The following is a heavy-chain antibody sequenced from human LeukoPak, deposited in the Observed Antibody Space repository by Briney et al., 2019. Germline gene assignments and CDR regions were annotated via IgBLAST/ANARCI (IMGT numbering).Heavy chain of an antibody. D-gene: IGHD6-13*01. V-gene: IGHV3-23*01. CDR1: GFTFSSYA. J-gene: IGHJ4*02. CDR2: ISGSGGST. CDR3: AKGYPGIAAAGHYFDY. Sequence: GGSLRLSCAASGFTFSSYAMRWVRQAPGKGLEWVSAISGSGGSTYYADSVKGRFTISRDNSKNTLYLQMNSLRAEDTAVYYCAKGYPGIAAAGHYFDYWGQGTLVTVSS.